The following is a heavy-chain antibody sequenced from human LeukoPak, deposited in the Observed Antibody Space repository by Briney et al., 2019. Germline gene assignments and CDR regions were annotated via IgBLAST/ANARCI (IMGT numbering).Heavy chain of an antibody. CDR2: ISYDGSSK. CDR3: ARCPISIFLGHIDY. V-gene: IGHV3-30*01. D-gene: IGHD3-3*01. CDR1: GFTFSDYA. J-gene: IGHJ4*02. Sequence: GGSLRLSCAASGFTFSDYAMHWVRKALGKGQEWVEVISYDGSSKYFADSVKGRFTISRDNSKNTLYLQMNSLRAEDTAVYFCARCPISIFLGHIDYWGQGILVTVSS.